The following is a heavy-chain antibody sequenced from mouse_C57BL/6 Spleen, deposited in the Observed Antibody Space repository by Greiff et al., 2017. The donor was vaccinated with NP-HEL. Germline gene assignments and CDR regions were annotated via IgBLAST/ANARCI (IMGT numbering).Heavy chain of an antibody. Sequence: QVQLKQSGPELVKPGASVKISCKASGYAFSSSWMNWVKQRPGKGLEWIGRIYPGDGDTNYNGKFKGKATLTADKSSSTAYMQLSSLTSEDAAVYFCAREGETMDYEGYYGFDYWGQGTTLTVSS. V-gene: IGHV1-82*01. D-gene: IGHD2-3*01. CDR3: AREGETMDYEGYYGFDY. CDR2: IYPGDGDT. CDR1: GYAFSSSW. J-gene: IGHJ2*01.